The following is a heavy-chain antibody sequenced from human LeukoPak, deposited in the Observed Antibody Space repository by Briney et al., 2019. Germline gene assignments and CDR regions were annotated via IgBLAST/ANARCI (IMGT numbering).Heavy chain of an antibody. CDR3: AKEGIYSSSWFFDY. V-gene: IGHV3-48*04. J-gene: IGHJ4*02. CDR2: ISSSGSTI. CDR1: GFTFSTFW. Sequence: SGGSLRLSCGGSGFTFSTFWMHWVRQAPGKGLEWVSYISSSGSTIYYADSVKGRFTISRDNAKNSLYLQMNSLRAEDTAVYYCAKEGIYSSSWFFDYWGQGALVTVSS. D-gene: IGHD6-13*01.